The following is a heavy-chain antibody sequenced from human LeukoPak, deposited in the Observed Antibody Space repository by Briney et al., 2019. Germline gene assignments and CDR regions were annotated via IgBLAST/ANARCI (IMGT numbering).Heavy chain of an antibody. Sequence: SETLSLTCTVSGGSISSGNYYWNWIRQPAGKGLEYLGRISSTGSTNYNPSLRSRVTISADTSKNHFSLKLTSVTAADTAVYYCARDQTYSGSGIYTYFDYWGQGILVTVSS. D-gene: IGHD3-10*01. J-gene: IGHJ4*02. CDR3: ARDQTYSGSGIYTYFDY. CDR1: GGSISSGNYY. V-gene: IGHV4-61*02. CDR2: ISSTGST.